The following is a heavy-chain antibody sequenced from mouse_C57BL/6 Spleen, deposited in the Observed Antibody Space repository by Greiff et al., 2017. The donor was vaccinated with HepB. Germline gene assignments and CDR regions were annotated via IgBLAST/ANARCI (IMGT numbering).Heavy chain of an antibody. CDR3: ARSQAVVATDYAMDY. J-gene: IGHJ4*01. D-gene: IGHD1-1*01. CDR2: INPSSGYT. CDR1: GYTFTSYW. V-gene: IGHV1-7*01. Sequence: VHLVESGAELAKPGASVKLSCKASGYTFTSYWMHWVKQRPGQGLEWIGYINPSSGYTKYNQKFKDKATLTADKSSSTAYRQLSSLTYEDSAVDYCARSQAVVATDYAMDYWGQGTSVTVSS.